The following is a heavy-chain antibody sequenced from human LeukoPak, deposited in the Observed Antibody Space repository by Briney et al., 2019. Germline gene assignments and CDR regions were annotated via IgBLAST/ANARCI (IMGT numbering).Heavy chain of an antibody. D-gene: IGHD3-10*01. Sequence: ASVKVSCKASGYTFTSYGISWVRQAPGQGLEWMGWISAYNGNTNYAQKLQGRVTMTTDTSTSTAYMELRSLRSDDTAVYYCARKGLWFGELLRYYYYGMDVWGQGTTVTVSS. V-gene: IGHV1-18*01. CDR1: GYTFTSYG. CDR3: ARKGLWFGELLRYYYYGMDV. CDR2: ISAYNGNT. J-gene: IGHJ6*02.